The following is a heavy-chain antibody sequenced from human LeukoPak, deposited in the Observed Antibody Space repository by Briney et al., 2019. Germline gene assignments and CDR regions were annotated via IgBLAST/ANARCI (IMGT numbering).Heavy chain of an antibody. D-gene: IGHD2-21*02. Sequence: GGSLRLSCAASGFTFSSYWMSWVRQAPGKGLEWVANIKRDGSEKYYVESGKGRFTISRDNAKNSLYLQMNSLRAEDTAVYYCARETPCGGDCHHLDYCGQGTLVTVSS. CDR3: ARETPCGGDCHHLDY. CDR2: IKRDGSEK. CDR1: GFTFSSYW. V-gene: IGHV3-7*01. J-gene: IGHJ4*02.